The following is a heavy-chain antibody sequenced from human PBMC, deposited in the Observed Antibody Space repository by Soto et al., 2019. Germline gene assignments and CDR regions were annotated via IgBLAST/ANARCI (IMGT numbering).Heavy chain of an antibody. D-gene: IGHD6-13*01. CDR2: INHSGST. Sequence: ASETLSLTCAVYGGSFSGYYLSWIRQPPGKGLEWIGEINHSGSTNYNPSLKSRVTISVDTSKNQFSLKLSSVTAADTAVYYCARGYYSSSWYRRYYFDYWGQGTLVTVYS. V-gene: IGHV4-34*01. J-gene: IGHJ4*02. CDR3: ARGYYSSSWYRRYYFDY. CDR1: GGSFSGYY.